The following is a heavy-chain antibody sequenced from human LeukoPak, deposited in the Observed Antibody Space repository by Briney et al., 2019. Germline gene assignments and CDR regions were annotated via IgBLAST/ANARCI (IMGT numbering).Heavy chain of an antibody. CDR2: IYSGGST. CDR1: GFTVSSNY. V-gene: IGHV3-66*02. D-gene: IGHD3-3*01. CDR3: ARDGDFWSGYYPGY. Sequence: GGSLRLSCAASGFTVSSNYMGWVRQAPGKGLEWVSVIYSGGSTYYADSVKGRFTISRDNSKNTLYLQMNSLRAEDTAVYYCARDGDFWSGYYPGYWGQGTLVTVSS. J-gene: IGHJ4*02.